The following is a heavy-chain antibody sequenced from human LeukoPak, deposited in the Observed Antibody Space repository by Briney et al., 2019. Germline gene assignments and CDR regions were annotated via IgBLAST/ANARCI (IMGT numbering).Heavy chain of an antibody. D-gene: IGHD2-15*01. J-gene: IGHJ4*02. CDR2: IYYSGST. CDR1: GGSISSDY. V-gene: IGHV4-59*01. CDR3: ARTAGYCSGGSCYPLLRNYYFDY. Sequence: SETLSLTWTVAGGSISSDYWSWIRQPAGKGLEWIGYIYYSGSTNYNPSLKSRVTISVDKSKNQFSLKLRSWAAAAPAVYYCARTAGYCSGGSCYPLLRNYYFDYWGQGTLVTVSS.